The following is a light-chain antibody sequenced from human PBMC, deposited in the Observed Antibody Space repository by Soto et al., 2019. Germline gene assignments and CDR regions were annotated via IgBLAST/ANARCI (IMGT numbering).Light chain of an antibody. CDR2: GAY. V-gene: IGKV3-20*01. J-gene: IGKJ1*01. Sequence: EIVLTQSPGTLSLSPGDGATLSCRASQSVSSGYLAWYQQKPGQAPRLLIYGAYRRAAGIPDRFSGSGSGTDFTLSISRLEPEDFAVYYCQQYGSSGTFGQGTKVEIK. CDR3: QQYGSSGT. CDR1: QSVSSGY.